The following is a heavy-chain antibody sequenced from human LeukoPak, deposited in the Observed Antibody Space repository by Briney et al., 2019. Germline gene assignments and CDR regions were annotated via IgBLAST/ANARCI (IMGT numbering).Heavy chain of an antibody. V-gene: IGHV4-59*01. J-gene: IGHJ3*02. CDR1: GGSISSYY. CDR3: ARDKRDGYHLIDAFDI. CDR2: IYYSGST. Sequence: PSETLSLTCTVSGGSISSYYWSLIRQPPGKGLEWIGYIYYSGSTNYNPSLKSRVTISVDTSKNQFSLKLSSVTAADTAVYYCARDKRDGYHLIDAFDIWGQGTMVTVSS. D-gene: IGHD5-24*01.